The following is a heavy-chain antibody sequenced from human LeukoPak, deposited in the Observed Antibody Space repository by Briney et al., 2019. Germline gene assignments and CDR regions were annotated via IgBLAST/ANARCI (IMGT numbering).Heavy chain of an antibody. Sequence: GGSLRLSCAASGFTFSSYAMSWVRQAPGKGLEWVSAISGSGGSTYYADSVKGRFTISRDNSKNTLYLQMNSLRAEDTAVYYCARYRVVVITNKNYYFDYWGQGTLVTVSS. J-gene: IGHJ4*02. CDR2: ISGSGGST. CDR1: GFTFSSYA. V-gene: IGHV3-23*01. CDR3: ARYRVVVITNKNYYFDY. D-gene: IGHD3-22*01.